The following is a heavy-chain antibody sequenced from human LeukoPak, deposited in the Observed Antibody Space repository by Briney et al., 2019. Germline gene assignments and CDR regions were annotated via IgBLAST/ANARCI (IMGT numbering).Heavy chain of an antibody. CDR3: VREGTTVVTSSDQNWFDP. CDR1: GGSISSGSYY. Sequence: PSQTLSLTCTVSGGSISSGSYYWSWIRQPAGKGLEWIGRIYTSGSTNYNPSLKSRVTISVDTSKNQFSLKLSSVTAADTAVYYCVREGTTVVTSSDQNWFDPWGQGTLVTVSS. V-gene: IGHV4-61*02. D-gene: IGHD4-23*01. J-gene: IGHJ5*02. CDR2: IYTSGST.